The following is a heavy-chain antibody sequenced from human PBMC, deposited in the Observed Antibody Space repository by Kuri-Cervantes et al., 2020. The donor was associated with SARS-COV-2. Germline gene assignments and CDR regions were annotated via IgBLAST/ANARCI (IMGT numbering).Heavy chain of an antibody. CDR1: GFTFSDYY. CDR3: VRDGDHWNFDY. D-gene: IGHD1-1*01. Sequence: GESLKISCAASGFTFSDYYMSWIRQAPGKGLEWVSYISSSSSYTNYADSVKGRFTLSRDNAKNMLFLQMNSLRAEDTAVYYCVRDGDHWNFDYWGQGTLVNVSS. V-gene: IGHV3-11*06. J-gene: IGHJ4*01. CDR2: ISSSSSYT.